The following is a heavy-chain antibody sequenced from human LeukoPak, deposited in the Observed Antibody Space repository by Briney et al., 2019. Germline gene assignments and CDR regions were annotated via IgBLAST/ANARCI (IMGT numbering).Heavy chain of an antibody. CDR3: AKLDIVVVPAANFDY. CDR2: ISGSGGST. V-gene: IGHV3-23*01. CDR1: GFTFSSYA. Sequence: PGGSLRLSCAASGFTFSSYAMSGVRQAPGKGLEWVSAISGSGGSTYYADSVKGRFTISRDNSKNTLYLQMNSLRAEDTAVYYCAKLDIVVVPAANFDYWGQGTLVTVSS. J-gene: IGHJ4*02. D-gene: IGHD2-2*01.